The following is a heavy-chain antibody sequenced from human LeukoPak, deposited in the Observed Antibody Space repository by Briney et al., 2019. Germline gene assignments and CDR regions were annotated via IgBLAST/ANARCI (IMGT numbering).Heavy chain of an antibody. CDR2: ISPGDSDT. D-gene: IGHD6-6*01. CDR1: GYSFITYS. V-gene: IGHV5-51*01. CDR3: ARQPSIARRPYYFDC. J-gene: IGHJ4*02. Sequence: GESLKISCKGSGYSFITYSIGWVRQMPGKGLEWMGIISPGDSDTRYSPSFQGQVTISADKSISTAYLQWSSLKASDTAMYYYARQPSIARRPYYFDCWGRGRLVTVSS.